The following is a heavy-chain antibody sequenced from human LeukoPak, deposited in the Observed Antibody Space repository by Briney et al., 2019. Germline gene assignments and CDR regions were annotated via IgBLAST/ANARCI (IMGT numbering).Heavy chain of an antibody. D-gene: IGHD3-3*01. CDR3: AKEERFLEWLLGV. Sequence: PGGSLRLSCAASGFTFSSYSMNWVRQAPGKGLEWVSYISSSSSTIYYADSVKGRFTISRDNAKNSLYLQMNSLRVEDTAVYYCAKEERFLEWLLGVWGKGTTVTVSS. J-gene: IGHJ6*04. V-gene: IGHV3-48*04. CDR2: ISSSSSTI. CDR1: GFTFSSYS.